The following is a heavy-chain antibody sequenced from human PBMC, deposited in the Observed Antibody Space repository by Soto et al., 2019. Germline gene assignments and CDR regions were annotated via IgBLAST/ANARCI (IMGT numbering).Heavy chain of an antibody. CDR3: ERDRPYSGSYYYYYGMDV. J-gene: IGHJ6*02. V-gene: IGHV1-18*01. D-gene: IGHD1-26*01. CDR2: ISAYNGST. Sequence: ASVKVSCKASGYTFTSYGISWVRQAPGQGLEWMGWISAYNGSTNYAQKLQGRVTMTTDTSTSTAYMELRSLRSDDTAVSYCERDRPYSGSYYYYYGMDVWGQGTTVTVSS. CDR1: GYTFTSYG.